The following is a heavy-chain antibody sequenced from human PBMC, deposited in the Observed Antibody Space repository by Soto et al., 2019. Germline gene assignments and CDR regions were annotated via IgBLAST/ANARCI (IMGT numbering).Heavy chain of an antibody. D-gene: IGHD3-10*01. J-gene: IGHJ3*01. CDR3: ARRRAVGEVEAVDD. V-gene: IGHV3-11*05. CDR1: GIRLSESY. Sequence: QVQLVESGGGLVKPGGTLRLSCAGSGIRLSESYINWIRLTPEKGLAWISYIGDSYRHYAASVRGRFTISRDNVQNSVSLEMTNLRVDDTAIYYGARRRAVGEVEAVDDWGPGTLVTVSS. CDR2: IGDSYR.